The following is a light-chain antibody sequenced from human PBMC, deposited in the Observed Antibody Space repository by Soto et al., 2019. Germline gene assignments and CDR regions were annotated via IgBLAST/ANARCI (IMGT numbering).Light chain of an antibody. J-gene: IGKJ5*01. V-gene: IGKV1-12*01. CDR2: GAS. CDR1: QDVGKW. Sequence: DIQMTQSPSSVSASVGDRVTITCRASQDVGKWLAWYQQKPGKAPTLLIHGASSLQSGVPSRYSGSGSGTDFTLTISSLQPEDFATYYCQQANSFPFTFGQGTRPEIK. CDR3: QQANSFPFT.